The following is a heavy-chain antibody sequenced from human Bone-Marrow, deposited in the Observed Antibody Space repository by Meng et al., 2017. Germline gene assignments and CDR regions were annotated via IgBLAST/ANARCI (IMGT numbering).Heavy chain of an antibody. Sequence: GGSLRLSCAASGFTVSSNYMSWVRQAPGKGLEWVSYISSSGSTIYYADSVKGRFTISRDNAKNSLYLQMNSLRAEDTAVYYCARAGNVGVDYWGQGTLVTVSS. CDR3: ARAGNVGVDY. J-gene: IGHJ4*02. D-gene: IGHD3-16*01. V-gene: IGHV3-11*04. CDR2: ISSSGSTI. CDR1: GFTVSSNY.